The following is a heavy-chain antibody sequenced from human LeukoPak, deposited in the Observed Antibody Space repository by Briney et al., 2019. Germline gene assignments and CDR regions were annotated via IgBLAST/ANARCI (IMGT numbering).Heavy chain of an antibody. CDR1: GGSISSGGYY. J-gene: IGHJ5*02. CDR2: IYYSGST. V-gene: IGHV4-31*03. Sequence: SQTLSLTCTVSGGSISSGGYYWSWIRQHPGKGLEWIGYIYYSGSTYYNPSLKSRVTISVDTSKNQFSLKLSSVTAADTAAYYCARGHLRNWFDPWGQGTLVTVSS. CDR3: ARGHLRNWFDP.